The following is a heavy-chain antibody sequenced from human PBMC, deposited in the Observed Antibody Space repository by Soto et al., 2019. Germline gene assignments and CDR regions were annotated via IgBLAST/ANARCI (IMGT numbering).Heavy chain of an antibody. J-gene: IGHJ6*02. V-gene: IGHV4-31*03. CDR3: ARGFDIAVAGTNYYYGMDV. CDR1: GGSISSGGYY. CDR2: IYYSGST. Sequence: SETLSLTCTVSGGSISSGGYYWSWIRQHPGKGLEWIGYIYYSGSTYYIPSLKSRVTISVDTSKNQFSLKLSSVTAADTAVYYCARGFDIAVAGTNYYYGMDVWGQGTTVTVSS. D-gene: IGHD6-19*01.